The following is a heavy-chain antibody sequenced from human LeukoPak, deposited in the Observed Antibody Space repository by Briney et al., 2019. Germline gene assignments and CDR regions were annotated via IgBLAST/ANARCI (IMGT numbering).Heavy chain of an antibody. J-gene: IGHJ4*02. Sequence: ASVKVSCKASGGTFSSYAISWVRQAPGQGLEWMGRIIPIFGTANYAQKFQGRVTITTDESTSTAYMELSSLRPEDTAVYYCARSYGDYSGADYWGQGTLVTVSS. V-gene: IGHV1-69*05. D-gene: IGHD4-17*01. CDR3: ARSYGDYSGADY. CDR2: IIPIFGTA. CDR1: GGTFSSYA.